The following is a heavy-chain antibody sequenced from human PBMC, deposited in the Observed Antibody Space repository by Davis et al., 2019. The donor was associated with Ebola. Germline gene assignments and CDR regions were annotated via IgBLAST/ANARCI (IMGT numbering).Heavy chain of an antibody. CDR3: AREDGFNTFDY. CDR1: GFTFSRTD. CDR2: INFGGSAT. J-gene: IGHJ4*02. V-gene: IGHV3-23*01. Sequence: GESLKISCAASGFTFSRTDMNWFRQAPGGGPEWVSNINFGGSATYYADSVKGRFTISRDNSKNILYLQMDSLRIEDTAVYYCAREDGFNTFDYWGQGTLVTVSS. D-gene: IGHD5-24*01.